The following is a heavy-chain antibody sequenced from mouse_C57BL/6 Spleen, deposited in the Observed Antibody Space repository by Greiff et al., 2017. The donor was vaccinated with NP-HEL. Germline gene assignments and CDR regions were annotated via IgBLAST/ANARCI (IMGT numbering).Heavy chain of an antibody. J-gene: IGHJ2*01. CDR2: IYPGDGDT. CDR1: GYAFSSSW. D-gene: IGHD1-1*01. Sequence: QVQLQQPGPELVKPGASVKISCKASGYAFSSSWMNWVKQRPGKGLEWIGRIYPGDGDTNYNGKFKGKATLTADKSSSTAYMQLSSLTSEDSAVYFCARGGTTVVADYFDYWGQGTTLTVPS. CDR3: ARGGTTVVADYFDY. V-gene: IGHV1-82*01.